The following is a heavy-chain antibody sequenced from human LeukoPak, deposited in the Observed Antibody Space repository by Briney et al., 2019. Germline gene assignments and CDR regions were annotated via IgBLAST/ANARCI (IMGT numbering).Heavy chain of an antibody. J-gene: IGHJ4*02. CDR1: GGSISSYY. CDR2: IYYSGST. CDR3: AREVAYDFWSGYFDY. V-gene: IGHV4-59*01. Sequence: SETLSLTCTVSGGSISSYYWSWIRQPPGKGLEWIGYIYYSGSTNYNPSLKSRVTISVDTSKNQFSLKLSSVTAADTAVYYCAREVAYDFWSGYFDYWGQGTLVTVSS. D-gene: IGHD3-3*01.